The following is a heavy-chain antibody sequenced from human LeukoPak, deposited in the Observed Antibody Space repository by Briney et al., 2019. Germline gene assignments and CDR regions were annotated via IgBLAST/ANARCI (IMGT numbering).Heavy chain of an antibody. D-gene: IGHD2-2*01. CDR3: ARIRGTYCSSTTCSFEDF. CDR2: IDWDDDK. CDR1: GFSFTNNGMC. V-gene: IGHV2-70*11. J-gene: IGHJ4*02. Sequence: SGPTLVNPTQTPTLTCTFSGFSFTNNGMCVTWIRQPPGKALEWLARIDWDDDKYYSASLKTRLTISKDTSKNQVVLTMTNMDPVDTATYYCARIRGTYCSSTTCSFEDFWGQGTLVTVSS.